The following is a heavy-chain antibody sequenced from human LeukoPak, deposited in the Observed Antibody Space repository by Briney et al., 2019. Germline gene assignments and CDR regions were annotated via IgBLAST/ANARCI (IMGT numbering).Heavy chain of an antibody. CDR3: ERDPFRSRFDL. V-gene: IGHV4-4*07. Sequence: SETLSLTCTVCGGSMSPYHWTWIRQPAGKGLAGIGRLHTSGNKTYNPFMKGRVTISVDTSKNQFSLELTSVTAADTVVYFCERDPFRSRFDLWGQGILVTVSS. CDR1: GGSMSPYH. D-gene: IGHD1-26*01. CDR2: LHTSGNK. J-gene: IGHJ4*02.